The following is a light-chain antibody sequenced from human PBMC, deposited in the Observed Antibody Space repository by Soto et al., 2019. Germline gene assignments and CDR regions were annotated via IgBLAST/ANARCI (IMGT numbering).Light chain of an antibody. V-gene: IGLV1-40*01. Sequence: QSVLTQPPSVSGAPGQRVTISCTGSSSNIGAGYDVHWYQQLPGTAPKLLIYGNSNRPSGVPDRFSGSKSGTSASLAITGLQAEDEADYSCQSYDGSLSGPGVFGGGTKLTVL. CDR3: QSYDGSLSGPGV. J-gene: IGLJ3*02. CDR1: SSNIGAGYD. CDR2: GNS.